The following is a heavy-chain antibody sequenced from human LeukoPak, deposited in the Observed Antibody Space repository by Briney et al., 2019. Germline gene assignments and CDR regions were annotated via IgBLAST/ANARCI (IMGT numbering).Heavy chain of an antibody. J-gene: IGHJ4*02. D-gene: IGHD3-10*01. CDR1: GFTLSSYG. CDR3: ARTGSSGSMYYFDY. V-gene: IGHV3-33*01. CDR2: TWYDGSNK. Sequence: GGSLRLSCAAPGFTLSSYGMHWVRQAPGKVLERVAVTWYDGSNKYYADSVWGRFTISRDNSKTTLYLQMNSLRAEDTAVYYCARTGSSGSMYYFDYWGQGTLVTVSS.